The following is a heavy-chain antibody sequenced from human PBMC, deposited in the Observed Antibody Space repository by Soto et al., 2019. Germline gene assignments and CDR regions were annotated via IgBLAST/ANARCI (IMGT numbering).Heavy chain of an antibody. Sequence: QLQLQESGSGLVKPSQTLSLTCAVSGGSISSGGYSWSWIRQPPGKGLGWIGYIYHSGSTYYNPSLKSRVTISVDRSKNQFSLKLSSVTAADTAVYYCARDDGAAAGTWMYWGQGTLVTVSS. CDR1: GGSISSGGYS. D-gene: IGHD6-13*01. CDR3: ARDDGAAAGTWMY. J-gene: IGHJ4*02. V-gene: IGHV4-30-2*01. CDR2: IYHSGST.